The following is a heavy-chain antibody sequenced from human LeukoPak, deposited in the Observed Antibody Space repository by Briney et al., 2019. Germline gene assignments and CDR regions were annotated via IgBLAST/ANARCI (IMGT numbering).Heavy chain of an antibody. CDR2: IYSGGRT. V-gene: IGHV3-66*01. CDR1: GFTVSSNY. D-gene: IGHD3-22*01. CDR3: ARESNSGYYSSY. Sequence: GGSLRLSCAASGFTVSSNYMSWVRQAPGKGLEWVSVIYSGGRTYYADSVKGRFTISRDNSKNTLYLQMNSLRAEDTAVYYCARESNSGYYSSYWGQGTLVTVSS. J-gene: IGHJ4*02.